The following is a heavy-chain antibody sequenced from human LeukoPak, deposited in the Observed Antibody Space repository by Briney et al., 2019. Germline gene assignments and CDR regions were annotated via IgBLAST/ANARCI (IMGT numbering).Heavy chain of an antibody. CDR2: INHSGST. CDR1: GGSFSGYY. J-gene: IGHJ3*02. D-gene: IGHD6-19*01. V-gene: IGHV4-34*01. CDR3: AREGIAVAGTLDAFDI. Sequence: PSETLSLTCAVYGGSFSGYYWSWIRQPPGKGLEWIGEINHSGSTNYNPSLKSRVTISVDTSKNQFSLKLSSVTAADTAVYYCAREGIAVAGTLDAFDIWGQGTMVTVSS.